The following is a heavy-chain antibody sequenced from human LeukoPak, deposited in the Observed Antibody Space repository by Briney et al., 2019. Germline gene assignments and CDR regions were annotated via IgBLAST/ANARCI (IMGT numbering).Heavy chain of an antibody. D-gene: IGHD3-22*01. CDR1: GFTFSSYS. V-gene: IGHV3-21*06. J-gene: IGHJ4*02. Sequence: GGSLRLSCAASGFTFSSYSMNWVRQAPGKGLEWVSSISSGSGYISYAESVKGRFTISRDNAKNSLYLHLNSLRADDTAVYYCAREIVSSGSFDHWGRGTLVTVSS. CDR2: ISSGSGYI. CDR3: AREIVSSGSFDH.